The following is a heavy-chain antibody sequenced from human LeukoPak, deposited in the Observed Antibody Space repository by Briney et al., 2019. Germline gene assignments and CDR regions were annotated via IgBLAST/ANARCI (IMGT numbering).Heavy chain of an antibody. D-gene: IGHD3-22*01. CDR2: ISYDGSNK. J-gene: IGHJ5*02. CDR3: ASQYYYDSSGYDGIA. Sequence: PGGSLRLSCAASGFTLSSYAMHWVRQAPGKGLEWVAVISYDGSNKYYADSVKGRFTISRDNSKNTLYLQMNSLRAEDTAVYYCASQYYYDSSGYDGIAWGQGTLVTVSS. V-gene: IGHV3-30-3*01. CDR1: GFTLSSYA.